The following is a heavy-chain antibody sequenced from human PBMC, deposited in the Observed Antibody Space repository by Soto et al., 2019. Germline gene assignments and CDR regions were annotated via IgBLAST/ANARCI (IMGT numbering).Heavy chain of an antibody. J-gene: IGHJ4*02. CDR1: GYTFTSYA. CDR3: ARDVKWLDYFDY. Sequence: GASVKVSCKASGYTFTSYAMHWVRQAPGQRLEWMGWINAGNGNTKYSQKFQGRVTITRDTSASTAYMELSSLRSEDTAVYYYARDVKWLDYFDYWGQGTLVTV. V-gene: IGHV1-3*01. CDR2: INAGNGNT. D-gene: IGHD6-19*01.